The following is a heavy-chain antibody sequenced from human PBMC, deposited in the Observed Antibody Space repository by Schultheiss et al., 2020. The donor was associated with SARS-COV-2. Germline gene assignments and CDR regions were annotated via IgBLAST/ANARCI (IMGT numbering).Heavy chain of an antibody. V-gene: IGHV4-34*01. CDR1: GGSFSGYY. CDR3: ARDRGMRDWGTLDY. J-gene: IGHJ4*02. D-gene: IGHD3/OR15-3a*01. Sequence: SETLSLTCAVYGGSFSGYYWSWIRQPPGKGLEWIGYIYYSGSTNYNPSLKSRVTISVDTSKNQFSLKLSSVTAADTAVYYCARDRGMRDWGTLDYWGQGTLVTVSS. CDR2: IYYSGST.